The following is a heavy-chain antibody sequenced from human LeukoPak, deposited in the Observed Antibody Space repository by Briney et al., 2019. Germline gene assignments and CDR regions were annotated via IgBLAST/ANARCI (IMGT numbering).Heavy chain of an antibody. Sequence: GASVKVSCKASGYTFTGYYMHWVRQAPGQGLEWMGRINPNSGGTNYAQKFQGRVTMTRDTSISTAYMELSRLRSDDTAVYYCARGPYSSCWGVDYWGQGTLVTVSS. CDR1: GYTFTGYY. CDR2: INPNSGGT. V-gene: IGHV1-2*06. J-gene: IGHJ4*02. D-gene: IGHD6-13*01. CDR3: ARGPYSSCWGVDY.